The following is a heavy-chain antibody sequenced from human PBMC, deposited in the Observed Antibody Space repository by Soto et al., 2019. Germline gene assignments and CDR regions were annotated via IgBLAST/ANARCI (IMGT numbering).Heavy chain of an antibody. J-gene: IGHJ5*02. D-gene: IGHD1-26*01. Sequence: SETLSLTCTVSGGSINSYSWSWIRQPAGKGLEWIGRIYTSGSTNYNPSLKSRVTMSVDTSKNRFSLKLSSVTAADTAVYYCARGIYSKVGATIWFDPWGQGTLVTVSS. CDR2: IYTSGST. CDR1: GGSINSYS. CDR3: ARGIYSKVGATIWFDP. V-gene: IGHV4-4*07.